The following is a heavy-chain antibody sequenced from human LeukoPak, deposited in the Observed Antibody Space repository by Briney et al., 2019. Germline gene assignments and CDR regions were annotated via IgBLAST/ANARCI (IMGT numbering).Heavy chain of an antibody. CDR2: SNTDGSST. V-gene: IGHV3-74*01. CDR1: GDTFRIYW. CDR3: ARGYRDYYYFDS. D-gene: IGHD4-11*01. Sequence: GGCLRLSPAASGDTFRIYWTHCVREAPGKGRVCGSRSNTDGSSTNYADSVKGRFTISRDNAKSTLYPQMNSLRAEDTAVYYCARGYRDYYYFDSWGQGTLVTVSS. J-gene: IGHJ4*02.